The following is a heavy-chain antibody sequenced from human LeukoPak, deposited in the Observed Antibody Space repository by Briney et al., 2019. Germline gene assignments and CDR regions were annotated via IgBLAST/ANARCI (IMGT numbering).Heavy chain of an antibody. J-gene: IGHJ4*02. CDR1: GYTFTVYY. CDR2: INPNSGGT. CDR3: AREQAGMIVVVKPFDY. Sequence: ASVKVSCKASGYTFTVYYMHWVRQAPGQGLERMGWINPNSGGTNYAQQFQGRVTMTRDTSISTAYMELSRLRSDDTAVYYCAREQAGMIVVVKPFDYWGQGTLVTVSS. D-gene: IGHD3-22*01. V-gene: IGHV1-2*02.